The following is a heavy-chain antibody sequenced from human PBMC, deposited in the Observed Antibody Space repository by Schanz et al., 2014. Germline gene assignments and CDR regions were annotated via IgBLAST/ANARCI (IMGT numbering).Heavy chain of an antibody. CDR2: MNPNSGNP. CDR1: RSTFSSYT. J-gene: IGHJ4*02. CDR3: ARGYGDSPTDF. D-gene: IGHD4-17*01. V-gene: IGHV1-18*01. Sequence: QVQLVQSGAEVKKPGASVKVSCKASRSTFSSYTISWVRQARGQGLEWLGWMNPNSGNPGFAQKFRGRVTMTTDTSTSTSYMELTSLRVDDTAVYYCARGYGDSPTDFWGQGTLVTVSS.